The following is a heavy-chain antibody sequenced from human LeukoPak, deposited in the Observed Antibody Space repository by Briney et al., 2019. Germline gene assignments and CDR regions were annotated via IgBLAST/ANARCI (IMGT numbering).Heavy chain of an antibody. CDR1: GFTFSSYA. J-gene: IGHJ4*02. CDR2: ISGSGGST. Sequence: PGGSLRLSCAASGFTFSSYAMSWVRQAPGKGLEWVSAISGSGGSTYYADSVKGRFTISRDNPKNTLYLQMNSLRAEDTAVYYCAKDSLHYYDSSGYYGVIDYWGQGTLVTVSS. D-gene: IGHD3-22*01. V-gene: IGHV3-23*01. CDR3: AKDSLHYYDSSGYYGVIDY.